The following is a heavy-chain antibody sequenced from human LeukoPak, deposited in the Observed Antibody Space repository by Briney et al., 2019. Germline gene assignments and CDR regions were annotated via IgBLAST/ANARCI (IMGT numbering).Heavy chain of an antibody. Sequence: GGSLRLPCAASGFTFDDYAMHWVRQAPGKGLEWVSGISWNSGSIGYADSVKGRFTISRDNAKNSLYLQMNSLRAEDTALYYCAKDVGDGYNPDYWGQGTLVTVSS. V-gene: IGHV3-9*01. CDR3: AKDVGDGYNPDY. CDR1: GFTFDDYA. D-gene: IGHD5-24*01. CDR2: ISWNSGSI. J-gene: IGHJ4*02.